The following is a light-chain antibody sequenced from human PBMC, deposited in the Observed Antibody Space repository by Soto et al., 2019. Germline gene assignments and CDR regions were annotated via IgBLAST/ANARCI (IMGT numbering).Light chain of an antibody. Sequence: DIQMTQSPSSLSGSVGDSFTITCRGGQSISTYLNWYQLKPGNAPKLLLSAAPGFQSEVPSNFSGSGSGTDFTVTISSLQPEDFATYDCQQSYSSPRTFGQGTKVDIK. CDR2: AAP. CDR3: QQSYSSPRT. V-gene: IGKV1-39*01. J-gene: IGKJ1*01. CDR1: QSISTY.